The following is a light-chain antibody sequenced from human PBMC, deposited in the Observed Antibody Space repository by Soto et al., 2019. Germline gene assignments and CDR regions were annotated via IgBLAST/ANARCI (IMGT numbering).Light chain of an antibody. V-gene: IGLV2-14*03. Sequence: QSALAQPASVSGSPGQSITISCGGTSSDVGAYIYVSWYQQFPGKAPKLILYEVNNRPSGVSNRFSGSKPDTTASLTISGLQPEDEADYYCIAYSDIDTKVFGTGTKVTVL. CDR3: IAYSDIDTKV. J-gene: IGLJ1*01. CDR2: EVN. CDR1: SSDVGAYIY.